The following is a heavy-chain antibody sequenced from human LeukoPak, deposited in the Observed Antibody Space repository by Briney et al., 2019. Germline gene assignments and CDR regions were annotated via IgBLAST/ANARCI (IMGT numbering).Heavy chain of an antibody. CDR1: GFTFSDYY. CDR2: ISSSGSTI. V-gene: IGHV3-11*04. D-gene: IGHD3-3*01. J-gene: IGHJ4*02. Sequence: PGGSLRLSCAASGFTFSDYYMSWIRQAPGKGLEWVSYISSSGSTIYYADSVKGRFTISRDNAKNSLYLQMNGLRAEDTAVYYCARDTAYYDFWSGYYQPKFFFDYWGREPWSPSPQ. CDR3: ARDTAYYDFWSGYYQPKFFFDY.